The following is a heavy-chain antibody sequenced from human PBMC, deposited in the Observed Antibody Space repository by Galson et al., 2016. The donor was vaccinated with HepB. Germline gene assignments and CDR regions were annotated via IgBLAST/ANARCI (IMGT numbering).Heavy chain of an antibody. CDR1: GFTFTNAW. V-gene: IGHV3-15*01. CDR2: IQSNNDDGTA. D-gene: IGHD3-10*01. Sequence: SLRLSCEASGFTFTNAWMSWVRQAPGKGLEWVGRIQSNNDDGTADYDAPVKGRFTISRDDSKNKLYLQMNSLKTEDTAVYYCATGWPVWYYGSASSYWGKGTLVTVSS. J-gene: IGHJ4*02. CDR3: ATGWPVWYYGSASSY.